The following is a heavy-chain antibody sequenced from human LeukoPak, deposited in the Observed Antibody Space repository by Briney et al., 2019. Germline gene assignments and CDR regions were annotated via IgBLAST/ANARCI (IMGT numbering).Heavy chain of an antibody. J-gene: IGHJ6*04. CDR1: GGSISSGGYY. V-gene: IGHV4-31*03. CDR3: AAYSSSWYTYYYYGMDV. D-gene: IGHD6-13*01. CDR2: IYYSGST. Sequence: SQTLSLTCTVSGGSISSGGYYWSWIRQHPGKGLEWIGYIYYSGSTYYNPSLKSRVTISVDTSKNQFSLKLSSVTAADTAVYYCAAYSSSWYTYYYYGMDVWGKGTTVTVPS.